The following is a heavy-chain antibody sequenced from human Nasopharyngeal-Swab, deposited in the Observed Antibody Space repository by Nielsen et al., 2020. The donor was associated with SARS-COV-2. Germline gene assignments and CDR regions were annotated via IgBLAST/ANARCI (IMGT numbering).Heavy chain of an antibody. CDR3: ARDVGGRDNY. Sequence: WIRQPPGKGLLWVSRIDTDGTITDYADSVKGRFTISRDNAKNTLYLQMNSLRAGDTAVYYCARDVGGRDNYWGQGALVTVSS. CDR2: IDTDGTIT. V-gene: IGHV3-74*01. J-gene: IGHJ4*02. D-gene: IGHD2-15*01.